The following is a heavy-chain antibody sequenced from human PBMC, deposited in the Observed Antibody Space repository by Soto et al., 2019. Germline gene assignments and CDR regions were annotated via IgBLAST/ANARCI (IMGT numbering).Heavy chain of an antibody. D-gene: IGHD3-16*01. Sequence: EVQLVESGGGLVQPGGSLRLSCAASGFTFSTYWMHWVRQAPGKGLVWVSRINEDGSTINYADSVKGRFTISRDNAKNTLNLEVKSRRAEETVVYYGTREMGGGGGYWGQGTLVTVSS. V-gene: IGHV3-74*01. J-gene: IGHJ4*02. CDR1: GFTFSTYW. CDR2: INEDGSTI. CDR3: TREMGGGGGY.